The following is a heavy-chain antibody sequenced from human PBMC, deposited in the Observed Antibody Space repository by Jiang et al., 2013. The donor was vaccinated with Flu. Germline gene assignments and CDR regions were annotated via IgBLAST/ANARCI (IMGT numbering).Heavy chain of an antibody. D-gene: IGHD4-17*01. Sequence: SVKGRFTISRDNVKDSLYLQMNSLRAEDTAVYYCARDLLTAVTTFDYWGQGTLVTVSS. J-gene: IGHJ4*02. CDR3: ARDLLTAVTTFDY. V-gene: IGHV3-48*01.